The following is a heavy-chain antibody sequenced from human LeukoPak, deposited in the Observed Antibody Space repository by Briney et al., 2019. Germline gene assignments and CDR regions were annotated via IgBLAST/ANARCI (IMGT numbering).Heavy chain of an antibody. CDR2: ISGSGDTT. D-gene: IGHD3-9*01. V-gene: IGHV3-23*01. Sequence: SGGSLRLSCAASGFTFSGYAMSWVRQAPGKGLEWVSTISGSGDTTYYADSVKGRFTISRDNSKNTLYLQMNSLRAEDTAVCYCAKDAALYDILTGYGYYYMDVWGKGTTVTISS. J-gene: IGHJ6*03. CDR1: GFTFSGYA. CDR3: AKDAALYDILTGYGYYYMDV.